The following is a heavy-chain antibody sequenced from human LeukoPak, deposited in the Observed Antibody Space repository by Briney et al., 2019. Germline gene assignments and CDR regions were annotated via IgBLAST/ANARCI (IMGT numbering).Heavy chain of an antibody. CDR2: INPSGGST. CDR3: ARIRNDSSGYWGLGY. CDR1: GYTFTGYY. D-gene: IGHD3-22*01. V-gene: IGHV1-46*01. J-gene: IGHJ4*02. Sequence: ASVKVSCKASGYTFTGYYIHWVRQAPGQGLEWMGVINPSGGSTTYAQKFQGRVTMTRDMSMSTVYMELSSLRSEDTALYYCARIRNDSSGYWGLGYWGQGTLVTVSS.